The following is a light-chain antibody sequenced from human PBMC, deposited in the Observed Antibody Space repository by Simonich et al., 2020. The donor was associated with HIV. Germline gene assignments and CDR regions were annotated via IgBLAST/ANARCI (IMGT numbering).Light chain of an antibody. Sequence: EIVMTQSPATLSVSPGERVTLSCRANQSVSSNLAWYQQKPGQAPRLLIYGASTRATGIPARFSGSGSGTEFSLTISSMQSEDFAVYYCQQYNNWPRTFGQGTKVEIK. CDR2: GAS. CDR1: QSVSSN. J-gene: IGKJ1*01. CDR3: QQYNNWPRT. V-gene: IGKV3-15*01.